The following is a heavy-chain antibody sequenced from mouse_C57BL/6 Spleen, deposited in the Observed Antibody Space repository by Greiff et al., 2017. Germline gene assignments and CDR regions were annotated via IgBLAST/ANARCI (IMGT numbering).Heavy chain of an antibody. J-gene: IGHJ3*01. CDR1: GYTFTGYG. V-gene: IGHV1-81*01. Sequence: QVQLQQSGAGLARPGASVNLSCKASGYTFTGYGISWVQQRTGQGLEWIGEIYTRSGNTYYNEKFSGKVTLTADKSSSTAYMELRSVTSEGSAVYFCARFGGRDGSSPAGFAYWGQGTLVTVSA. CDR2: IYTRSGNT. CDR3: ARFGGRDGSSPAGFAY. D-gene: IGHD1-1*01.